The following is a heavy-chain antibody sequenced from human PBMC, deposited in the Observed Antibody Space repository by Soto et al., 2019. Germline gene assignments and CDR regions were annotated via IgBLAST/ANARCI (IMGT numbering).Heavy chain of an antibody. J-gene: IGHJ4*02. D-gene: IGHD3-22*01. V-gene: IGHV1-18*01. CDR1: GYTFTSYG. Sequence: ASVKVSCKDSGYTFTSYGISWVRQAPGQGLEWMGWISAYNGNTNYAQKLQGRVTMTTDTSTSTAYMELRSLRSDDTAVYYCARXGYYDSSGYYQPGGVDYWGQGTLVTVSS. CDR2: ISAYNGNT. CDR3: ARXGYYDSSGYYQPGGVDY.